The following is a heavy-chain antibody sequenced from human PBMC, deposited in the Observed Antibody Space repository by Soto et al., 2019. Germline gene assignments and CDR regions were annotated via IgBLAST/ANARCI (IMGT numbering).Heavy chain of an antibody. J-gene: IGHJ4*02. Sequence: ASVKVSCKASGYTFTGYYMHWVRQAPGQGLEWMGWINPNSGGTNYAQKFQGSVTMTRDTSISTAYMELSRLRSDDTAVYYCARDTLSTVTLPHWGQGTLVTVSS. V-gene: IGHV1-2*02. CDR1: GYTFTGYY. CDR3: ARDTLSTVTLPH. D-gene: IGHD4-17*01. CDR2: INPNSGGT.